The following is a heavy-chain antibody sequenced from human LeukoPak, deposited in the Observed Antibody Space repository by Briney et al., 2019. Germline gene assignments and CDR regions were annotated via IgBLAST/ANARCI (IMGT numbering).Heavy chain of an antibody. V-gene: IGHV1-69*04. CDR1: GGTFSSYA. J-gene: IGHJ4*02. Sequence: GASVKVSCKASGGTFSSYAISWVRQAPGQGLEWMGRIIPILGIANYAQKFQGRVTITADKSTSTAYMELSSLRSEDTAVYYCARVVGIVGATSQGIDFDYWGQGTLATVSS. D-gene: IGHD1-26*01. CDR2: IIPILGIA. CDR3: ARVVGIVGATSQGIDFDY.